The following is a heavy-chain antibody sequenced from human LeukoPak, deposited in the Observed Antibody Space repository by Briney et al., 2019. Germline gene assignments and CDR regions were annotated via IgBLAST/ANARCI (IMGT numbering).Heavy chain of an antibody. CDR3: ARALIAAAGKQGYYGMDV. Sequence: XXXXXPNSGNTGYAQKFQRRVTMTRNTSISTAYMELSSLRSEDTAVYYCARALIAAAGKQGYYGMDVWGQGTTVTVSS. J-gene: IGHJ6*02. CDR2: XXPNSGNT. V-gene: IGHV1-8*01. D-gene: IGHD6-13*01.